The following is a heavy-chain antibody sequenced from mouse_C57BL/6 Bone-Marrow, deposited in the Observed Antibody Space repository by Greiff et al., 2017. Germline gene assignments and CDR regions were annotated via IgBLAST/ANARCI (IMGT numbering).Heavy chain of an antibody. CDR3: ARKAYYDYDVWYFDV. Sequence: QVQLQQPGAELVKPGASVKLSCKASGYTFTSYWMHWVKQRPGRGLEWIGRIDPNSGGTKYNEKFKSKATLTVDKPSSTAYMQLSSLTSEDSAVYECARKAYYDYDVWYFDVWGTGTTVTVSS. J-gene: IGHJ1*03. CDR2: IDPNSGGT. D-gene: IGHD2-4*01. CDR1: GYTFTSYW. V-gene: IGHV1-72*01.